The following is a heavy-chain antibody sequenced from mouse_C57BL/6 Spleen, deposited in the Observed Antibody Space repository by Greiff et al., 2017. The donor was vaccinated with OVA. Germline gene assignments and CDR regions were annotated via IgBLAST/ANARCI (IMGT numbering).Heavy chain of an antibody. CDR2: IDPETGGT. CDR3: TRRSNYAMDY. V-gene: IGHV1-15*01. Sequence: VQLQQSGAELVRPGASVTLSCKASGYTFTDYEMHWVKQTPVHGLEWIGAIDPETGGTAYNQKFKGKAILTADKTSSTAYMKLRSLTSEDSAVYYCTRRSNYAMDYWGQGTSVTVSS. CDR1: GYTFTDYE. J-gene: IGHJ4*01. D-gene: IGHD5-1*01.